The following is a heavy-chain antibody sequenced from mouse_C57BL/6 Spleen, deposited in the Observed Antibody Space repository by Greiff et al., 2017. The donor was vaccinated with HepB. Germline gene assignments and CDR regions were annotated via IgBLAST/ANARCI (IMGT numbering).Heavy chain of an antibody. Sequence: EVQGVESGGDLVKPGGSLKLSCAASGFTFSSYGMSWVRQTPDKRLEWVATISSGGSYTYYPDSVKGRVTISRDNAKNTLYLQMSSLKSEDTAMYYCARDDGYSYFDYWGQGTTLTVSS. CDR2: ISSGGSYT. J-gene: IGHJ2*01. D-gene: IGHD2-3*01. V-gene: IGHV5-6*01. CDR1: GFTFSSYG. CDR3: ARDDGYSYFDY.